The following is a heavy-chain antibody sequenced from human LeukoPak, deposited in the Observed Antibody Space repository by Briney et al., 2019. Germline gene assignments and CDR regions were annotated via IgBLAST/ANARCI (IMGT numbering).Heavy chain of an antibody. D-gene: IGHD2-8*01. V-gene: IGHV3-20*04. J-gene: IGHJ4*02. CDR1: GFTFDDYG. Sequence: PGGSLRLSCAASGFTFDDYGMSWLRQAPGKGLESVSGINWNGGSTGYADSVKGRFTISRDNAKNSLYLQMNSLRAEDTALYYCAREDCTNGVCSHFDYWGQGTLVTVSS. CDR2: INWNGGST. CDR3: AREDCTNGVCSHFDY.